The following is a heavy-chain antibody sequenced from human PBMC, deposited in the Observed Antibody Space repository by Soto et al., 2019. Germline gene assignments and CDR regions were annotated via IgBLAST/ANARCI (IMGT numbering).Heavy chain of an antibody. Sequence: QVQLVQSGAEVKKPGSSVKVSCKASGGTFRNYAINWVRQAPGQGLEWMGGIIPIYGTANYAQELQGRVTVTADESPSTVYMELSSLRSEDTAIYYCARASKVGYNYGSLDDAFHIWGQGTMVTVSS. D-gene: IGHD3-10*01. V-gene: IGHV1-69*12. CDR1: GGTFRNYA. CDR3: ARASKVGYNYGSLDDAFHI. J-gene: IGHJ3*02. CDR2: IIPIYGTA.